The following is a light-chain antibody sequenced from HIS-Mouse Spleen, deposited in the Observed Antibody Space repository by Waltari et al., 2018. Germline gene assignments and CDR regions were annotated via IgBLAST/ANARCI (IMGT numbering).Light chain of an antibody. CDR1: QSVLYSSNNKNY. J-gene: IGKJ2*01. CDR2: WAS. V-gene: IGKV4-1*01. Sequence: DIVMTQSPDSLAVSLGKRATINCKSSQSVLYSSNNKNYLAWYQQKPGQPPKLLIYWASTRESGVPDRFSGSGSGTDFTLTISSLQAEDVAVYYCQQYYSTPYTFGQVTKLEIK. CDR3: QQYYSTPYT.